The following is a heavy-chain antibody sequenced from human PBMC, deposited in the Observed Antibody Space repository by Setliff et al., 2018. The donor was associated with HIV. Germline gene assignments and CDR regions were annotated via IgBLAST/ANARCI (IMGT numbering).Heavy chain of an antibody. CDR3: ARDAPPGAYYYDSAASVWRAFDI. Sequence: ASVKVSCKASGGSFNNYAISWVRQARGQGLEWMGGTIPVFGTANYAQKFQGRLTITADESSGTSYMELSSLNFDDTAVYYCARDAPPGAYYYDSAASVWRAFDIWGQGTLVTVSS. CDR2: TIPVFGTA. D-gene: IGHD3-22*01. CDR1: GGSFNNYA. V-gene: IGHV1-69*13. J-gene: IGHJ3*02.